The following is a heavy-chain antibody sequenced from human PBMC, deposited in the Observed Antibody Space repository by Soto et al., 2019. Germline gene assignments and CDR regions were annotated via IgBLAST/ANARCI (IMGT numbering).Heavy chain of an antibody. CDR1: GFRFSDHS. D-gene: IGHD2-21*02. CDR2: ISSSGDTT. V-gene: IGHV3-48*02. J-gene: IGHJ4*02. Sequence: VQLVESGGGLVSPGGSLTLSCVGSGFRFSDHSMHWVRRAPGTGLQWLSYISSSGDTTHYADSVRGRFTVSRDNAKNSVFLRLDSLRDDDTAMYYCARLPKGSVVTAWGQVTLVTVSA. CDR3: ARLPKGSVVTA.